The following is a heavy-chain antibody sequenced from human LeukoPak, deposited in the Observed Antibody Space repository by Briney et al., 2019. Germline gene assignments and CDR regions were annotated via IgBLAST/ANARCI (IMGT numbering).Heavy chain of an antibody. D-gene: IGHD3-22*01. CDR2: IYPGDSDT. V-gene: IGHV5-51*01. J-gene: IGHJ4*02. Sequence: GESLKISCKGSGYNFTSYWIGWVRQMPGKGLEWMGIIYPGDSDTRYSPSFQGQATISADKSISTAYLQWSSLKASDTAMYYCARNSYYYDSSGYYYDYWGQGTLVTVSS. CDR1: GYNFTSYW. CDR3: ARNSYYYDSSGYYYDY.